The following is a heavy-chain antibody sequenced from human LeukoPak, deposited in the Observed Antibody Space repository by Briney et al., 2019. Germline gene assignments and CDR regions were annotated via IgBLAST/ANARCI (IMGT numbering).Heavy chain of an antibody. Sequence: SETLSLTCAVYGGSFSGYYWSWIRQPPGKGLEWIGEINHSGSTNYNPSLKSRVTISVDTSKNQFSLKLSPVTAADTAVYYCARDVYCSGGSCRYYYYGMDVWGQGTTVTVSS. CDR3: ARDVYCSGGSCRYYYYGMDV. D-gene: IGHD2-15*01. CDR1: GGSFSGYY. V-gene: IGHV4-34*01. CDR2: INHSGST. J-gene: IGHJ6*02.